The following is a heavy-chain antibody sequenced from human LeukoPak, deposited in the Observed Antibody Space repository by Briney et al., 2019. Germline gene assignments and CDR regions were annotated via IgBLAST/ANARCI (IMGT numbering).Heavy chain of an antibody. CDR3: AREITMIVVVPGDGMDV. CDR2: IWYDGSNK. D-gene: IGHD3-22*01. V-gene: IGHV3-33*01. Sequence: GGSLRLSCAASGFTFSSYGMHWVRQAPGKGLEWVAVIWYDGSNKYYADSVKGRFTISRDNSKNTLYLQMNSLRAEDTAVYYCAREITMIVVVPGDGMDVWGQGTTVTVSS. CDR1: GFTFSSYG. J-gene: IGHJ6*02.